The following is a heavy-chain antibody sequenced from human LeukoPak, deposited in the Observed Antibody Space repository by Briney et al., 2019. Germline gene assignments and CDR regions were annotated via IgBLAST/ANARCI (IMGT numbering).Heavy chain of an antibody. CDR2: TYYSGTT. J-gene: IGHJ4*02. CDR3: ARHSRYQLLADFDY. CDR1: GYSISSGYY. Sequence: SETLSLTCAVSGYSISSGYYWGWIRQPPGVGLEWIGSTYYSGTTYYNPSLKSRVTISVDTSKNQFSLKLSSATAADTAVYYCARHSRYQLLADFDYWGQGTLVTVSS. D-gene: IGHD2-2*01. V-gene: IGHV4-38-2*01.